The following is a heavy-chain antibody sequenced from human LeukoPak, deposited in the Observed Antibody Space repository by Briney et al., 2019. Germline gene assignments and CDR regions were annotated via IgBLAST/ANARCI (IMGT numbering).Heavy chain of an antibody. CDR2: INAGNGNT. Sequence: ASVKVSCKASGYTCTTYARHWVRQAPGQRLEWMGWINAGNGNTKYSQNFQRRVTITRDTSASTAYMEVSSLRSEDTAVYYCVRDPYPARGGVAFDYWGQGTLVPVSS. CDR3: VRDPYPARGGVAFDY. CDR1: GYTCTTYA. V-gene: IGHV1-3*01. D-gene: IGHD2-8*02. J-gene: IGHJ4*02.